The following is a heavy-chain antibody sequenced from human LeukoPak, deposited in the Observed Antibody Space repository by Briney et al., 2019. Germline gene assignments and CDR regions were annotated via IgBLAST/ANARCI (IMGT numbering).Heavy chain of an antibody. J-gene: IGHJ4*02. D-gene: IGHD1-14*01. Sequence: GGSLRLSCAASGFTFSSYEMNWVRQAPGKGLEWVSYISSSGSTIYYADSVKGRFTISRDNAKNSLYLQMNSLRAEDTAVYYCARGSIWEPRVDYWGQGTLVTVSS. CDR1: GFTFSSYE. CDR3: ARGSIWEPRVDY. CDR2: ISSSGSTI. V-gene: IGHV3-48*03.